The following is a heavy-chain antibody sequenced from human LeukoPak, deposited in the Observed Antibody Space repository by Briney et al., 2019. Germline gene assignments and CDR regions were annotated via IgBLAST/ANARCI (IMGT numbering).Heavy chain of an antibody. D-gene: IGHD2-2*01. CDR3: ARGYAGYGMDV. CDR1: GGSISSGDYY. Sequence: SETLSLTCTVSGGSISSGDYYWSWIRQPPGEGLEWIGYIYYSGSTYYNPSLKSRVTISVDTSKNQISLKLSSVTAADTAVYYCARGYAGYGMDVWGQGTTVTVSS. V-gene: IGHV4-30-4*01. J-gene: IGHJ6*02. CDR2: IYYSGST.